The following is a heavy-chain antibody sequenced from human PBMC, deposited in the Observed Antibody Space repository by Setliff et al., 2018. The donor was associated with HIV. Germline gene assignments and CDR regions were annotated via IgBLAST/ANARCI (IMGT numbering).Heavy chain of an antibody. V-gene: IGHV1-18*01. J-gene: IGHJ6*03. Sequence: ASVKVSCKASGYTFTSHGISWVRQAPGQGLEWMGWISAYNGNTNYAQKFLGRVTMTTDTSTSTGYMELSRLRSDDTAVYYCVRLTADRTNYYYYMDVWGKGTTVTVSS. CDR1: GYTFTSHG. D-gene: IGHD2-8*01. CDR2: ISAYNGNT. CDR3: VRLTADRTNYYYYMDV.